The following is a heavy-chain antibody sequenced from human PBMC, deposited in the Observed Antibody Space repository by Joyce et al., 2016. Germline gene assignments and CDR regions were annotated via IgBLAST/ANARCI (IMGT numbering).Heavy chain of an antibody. CDR3: AKVERTGGTYYYGMDV. Sequence: EVQLLESGGGLVQPGGSLRLSCAASGFTFSNYAMNWVRQAPGKGLGWVSAISGSGGSTYYADSVRGRFTISRDNSKNTLFLQMNSLRSEDTAVFYCAKVERTGGTYYYGMDVWGQGTTLTVSS. CDR2: ISGSGGST. CDR1: GFTFSNYA. V-gene: IGHV3-23*01. D-gene: IGHD1-26*01. J-gene: IGHJ6*02.